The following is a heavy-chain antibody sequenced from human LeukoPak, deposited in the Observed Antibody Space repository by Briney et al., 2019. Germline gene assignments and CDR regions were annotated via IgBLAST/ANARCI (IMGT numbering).Heavy chain of an antibody. D-gene: IGHD6-13*01. CDR1: GFTFDDYG. Sequence: PGGSLRLSCAASGFTFDDYGMSWVRQAPGKGLEWVSGINWNGGSTGYADSVKGRFTISRDNAKNSLYLQMNSLRAEDTALYHCARDFIAAAAPSPLGVWGKGTTVTVSS. V-gene: IGHV3-20*01. CDR2: INWNGGST. J-gene: IGHJ6*04. CDR3: ARDFIAAAAPSPLGV.